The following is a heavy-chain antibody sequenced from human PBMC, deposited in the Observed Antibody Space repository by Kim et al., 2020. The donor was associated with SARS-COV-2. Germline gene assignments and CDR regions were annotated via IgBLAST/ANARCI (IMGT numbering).Heavy chain of an antibody. J-gene: IGHJ5*02. CDR3: ARDNTETLVVTHNWFDP. V-gene: IGHV1-69*04. CDR2: IIPILGIA. CDR1: GGTFSSYA. Sequence: SVKVSCKASGGTFSSYAISWVRQAPGQGLEWTGRIIPILGIANYAQKFQGRVTITADKSTSTAYMELSSLRSEDTAVYYCARDNTETLVVTHNWFDPWGQGTLVTVSS. D-gene: IGHD3-22*01.